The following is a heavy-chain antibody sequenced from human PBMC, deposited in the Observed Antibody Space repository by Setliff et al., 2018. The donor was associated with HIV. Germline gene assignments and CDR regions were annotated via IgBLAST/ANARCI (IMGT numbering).Heavy chain of an antibody. J-gene: IGHJ3*02. D-gene: IGHD3-22*01. CDR1: GGSISSYY. Sequence: SETLSLTCTVSGGSISSYYWSWIRQPAGKGLEWIGRIYTSGSTNYNPSLKSRVTMSVDTSKNQFSLKLSSVTAADTAVYYCARDRYYDSSGYIPFDIWGQGTMVTVS. CDR2: IYTSGST. V-gene: IGHV4-4*07. CDR3: ARDRYYDSSGYIPFDI.